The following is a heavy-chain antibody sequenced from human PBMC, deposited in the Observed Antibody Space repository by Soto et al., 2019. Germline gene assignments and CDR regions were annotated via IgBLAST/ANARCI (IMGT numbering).Heavy chain of an antibody. D-gene: IGHD3-3*02. CDR1: GGTFSSYA. J-gene: IGHJ6*02. CDR3: ATHCGSGQSRAYYYGMDV. V-gene: IGHV1-69*12. CDR2: IIPIFGTA. Sequence: QVQLVQSGAEVKKPGSSVKVSCTASGGTFSSYAISWVRQAPGQGLEWMGGIIPIFGTANYAQKFQGRVTITADETTSTAYMELRSLRSEDKAVYYCATHCGSGQSRAYYYGMDVWGQGTTVTVSS.